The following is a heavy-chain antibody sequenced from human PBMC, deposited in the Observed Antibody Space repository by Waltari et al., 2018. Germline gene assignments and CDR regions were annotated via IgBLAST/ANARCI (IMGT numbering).Heavy chain of an antibody. D-gene: IGHD5-12*01. CDR2: ISSSTTT. J-gene: IGHJ3*02. CDR3: ARGRDGYIQDVFDI. CDR1: GLTFSPYN. Sequence: EVQLVASGGGMVQPGESLRLSCAASGLTFSPYNMNWFRQAPGKGLEWVSYISSSTTTYYADYVKGRFTISRDNAKNSLYLQMNSLRAEDTALYYCARGRDGYIQDVFDIWGQGTMVSVSS. V-gene: IGHV3-48*01.